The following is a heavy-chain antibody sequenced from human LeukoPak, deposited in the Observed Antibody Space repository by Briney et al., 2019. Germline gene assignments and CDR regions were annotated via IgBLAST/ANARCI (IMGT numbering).Heavy chain of an antibody. CDR1: GFTFSDHY. Sequence: GGSLGLSCAASGFTFSDHYMSWIRQAPGKGLEWISYIKTDSSIMYYADSVRGRFTISRDNAKNSLYLQINSLRAEDTAVYYCARVRRSSGYYTYYYYMDVWGKGTTVTVSS. J-gene: IGHJ6*03. CDR2: IKTDSSIM. D-gene: IGHD3-22*01. CDR3: ARVRRSSGYYTYYYYMDV. V-gene: IGHV3-11*04.